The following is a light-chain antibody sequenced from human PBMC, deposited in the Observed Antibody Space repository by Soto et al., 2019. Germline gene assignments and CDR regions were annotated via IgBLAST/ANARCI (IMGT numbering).Light chain of an antibody. Sequence: ETVMTQSPATLSVSPVERATLSCRASQSVYSSLAWYQQKHGQAPRLLIYGASTRATGIPARFSGSGSGTEFTLTISRLQSEDFAVYYCQQYNNWPPWTFGQGTKVDIK. CDR1: QSVYSS. CDR3: QQYNNWPPWT. J-gene: IGKJ1*01. V-gene: IGKV3-15*01. CDR2: GAS.